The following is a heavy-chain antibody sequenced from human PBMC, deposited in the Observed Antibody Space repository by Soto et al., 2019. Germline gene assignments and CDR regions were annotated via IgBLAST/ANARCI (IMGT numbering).Heavy chain of an antibody. CDR1: GGPYNSFA. CDR3: ARFLGGAGSYYDGQNYNYYNGMDV. D-gene: IGHD3-10*01. Sequence: VASVKVSCKASGGPYNSFAISWVRQAPGQGLEWIGGIIPVFGTATYAQKFKGRVTITVEESTSTAYMELSSLTSEDTAVYYCARFLGGAGSYYDGQNYNYYNGMDVWGQGTTVTVSS. J-gene: IGHJ6*02. CDR2: IIPVFGTA. V-gene: IGHV1-69*13.